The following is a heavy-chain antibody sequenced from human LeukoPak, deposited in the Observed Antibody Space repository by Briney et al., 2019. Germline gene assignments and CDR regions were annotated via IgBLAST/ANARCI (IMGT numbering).Heavy chain of an antibody. Sequence: GGSLRLSCAASGFTFSGYWMSWVRQVPGKGLEWVARIHKDGSETQYVDAVKGRFAISRDNAKNSLFLQMNSLSVEARAVYFCVRDWGYCTSATCYSTQHHVFDMWGQGTMVTVSS. J-gene: IGHJ3*02. CDR2: IHKDGSET. CDR3: VRDWGYCTSATCYSTQHHVFDM. D-gene: IGHD2-2*01. V-gene: IGHV3-7*01. CDR1: GFTFSGYW.